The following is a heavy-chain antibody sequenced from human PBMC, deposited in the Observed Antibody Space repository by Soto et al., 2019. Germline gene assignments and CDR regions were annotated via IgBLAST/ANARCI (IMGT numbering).Heavy chain of an antibody. CDR3: ARNGYHGSPIAFDL. CDR1: GYSFSRYW. Sequence: PGESLKISCQGSGYSFSRYWIGWVRQMPGKGLEWMGIIYPGDSEVRYNPSFQGLVTISADRSISTAYLQWSSLKASDSVIYYCARNGYHGSPIAFDLWGQGTMVTLSS. J-gene: IGHJ3*01. V-gene: IGHV5-51*01. CDR2: IYPGDSEV. D-gene: IGHD5-18*01.